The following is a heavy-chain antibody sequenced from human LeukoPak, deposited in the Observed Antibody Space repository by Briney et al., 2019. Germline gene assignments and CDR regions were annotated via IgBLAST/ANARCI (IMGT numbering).Heavy chain of an antibody. D-gene: IGHD6-6*01. CDR1: GGTFSSYA. CDR3: ARDRGIAARPYYFDY. CDR2: IIPIFGTA. Sequence: SVTVSCKASGGTFSSYAISWVRQAPGQGLEWMGGIIPIFGTANYAQKFQGRVTITTDESTNTAYMELSSLRSEDTAVYYCARDRGIAARPYYFDYWGQGTLVTVSS. V-gene: IGHV1-69*05. J-gene: IGHJ4*02.